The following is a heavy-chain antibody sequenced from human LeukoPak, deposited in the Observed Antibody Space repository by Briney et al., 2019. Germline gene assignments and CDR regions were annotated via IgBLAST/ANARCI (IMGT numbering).Heavy chain of an antibody. CDR1: GFTFSSYG. J-gene: IGHJ6*02. Sequence: GGSLRLSCAASGFTFSSYGMHWVRQAPGKGLEWVAVISYDGSNKYYADSVKGRFTISRDNFKNTLYLQMNSLRAEDTAVYYWAKERAIAVANSWGMDVWGQGTTVTVSS. V-gene: IGHV3-30*18. D-gene: IGHD6-19*01. CDR3: AKERAIAVANSWGMDV. CDR2: ISYDGSNK.